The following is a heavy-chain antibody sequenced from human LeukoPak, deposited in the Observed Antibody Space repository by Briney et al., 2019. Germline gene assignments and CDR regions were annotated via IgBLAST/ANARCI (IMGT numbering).Heavy chain of an antibody. Sequence: WETLSLTCAVSGDSLSSSNWWSGVRPPPGKGLEWSGEIYHSGSTNYNPSLKRRVTISVDKSKNQFSLKLRSVSAADTALYYCARDLTIPYTPIWGRGTMLSVSS. V-gene: IGHV4-4*02. D-gene: IGHD3-9*01. J-gene: IGHJ3*02. CDR1: GDSLSSSNW. CDR3: ARDLTIPYTPI. CDR2: IYHSGST.